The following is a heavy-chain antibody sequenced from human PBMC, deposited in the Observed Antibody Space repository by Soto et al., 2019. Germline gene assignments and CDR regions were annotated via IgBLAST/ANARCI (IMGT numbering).Heavy chain of an antibody. J-gene: IGHJ5*02. CDR3: AGNWGGGYDFGPPPPSPGYWFAP. CDR1: GYNFTSYG. Sequence: QVQLVQSGAEVKKPGASVKVSCKASGYNFTSYGISWVRQAPGQGLEWMGWISAYNGNTNDAQKLQGRVTMTTDTSTRRGYMGLRRLRADDKGVYYCAGNWGGGYDFGPPPPSPGYWFAPRGQGTLVIISS. CDR2: ISAYNGNT. V-gene: IGHV1-18*01. D-gene: IGHD3-22*01.